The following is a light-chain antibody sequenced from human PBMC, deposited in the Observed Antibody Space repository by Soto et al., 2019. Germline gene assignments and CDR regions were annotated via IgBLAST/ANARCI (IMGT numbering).Light chain of an antibody. J-gene: IGKJ2*01. CDR1: QNIRSS. V-gene: IGKV3-15*01. CDR2: DAS. Sequence: EVVMTQSPASLSSSPGERVTLSCRASQNIRSSLAWYQQRPGQAPRLLLYDASTRATGIPPRFSGGGSGTELTVTISSLQSEDFAIYYCQQYDIWPPYTFGQGTKVDIK. CDR3: QQYDIWPPYT.